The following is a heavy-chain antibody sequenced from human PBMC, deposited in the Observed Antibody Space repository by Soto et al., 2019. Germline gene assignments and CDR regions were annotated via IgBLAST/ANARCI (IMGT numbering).Heavy chain of an antibody. J-gene: IGHJ6*02. CDR2: INHSGST. Sequence: ETLSLTCAVYGGSFSGYYFSWIRQPPGKGLEWIGEINHSGSTNYNPSLKSRVTISVDTSKNQFSLKLSSVTAADTAVYYCVIGYSSGWYDFSPYYYYGMDVWGQGTTVTVSS. D-gene: IGHD6-19*01. CDR1: GGSFSGYY. V-gene: IGHV4-34*01. CDR3: VIGYSSGWYDFSPYYYYGMDV.